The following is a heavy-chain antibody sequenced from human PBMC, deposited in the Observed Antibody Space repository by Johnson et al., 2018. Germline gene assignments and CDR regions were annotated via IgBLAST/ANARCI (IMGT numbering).Heavy chain of an antibody. V-gene: IGHV3-7*01. CDR2: IKQDGNET. CDR1: GFTFDNYW. Sequence: EVQLVESGGGLVQPGGSLKLFCAVSGFTFDNYWMSWVRQAPGKGLEWVASIKQDGNETYSVDSVKGRFTISRENAQNSLYLQMSSLRGQDTAVYSCARRGRGGGYFDYWGQGTLVTVSS. J-gene: IGHJ4*02. CDR3: ARRGRGGGYFDY. D-gene: IGHD3-10*01.